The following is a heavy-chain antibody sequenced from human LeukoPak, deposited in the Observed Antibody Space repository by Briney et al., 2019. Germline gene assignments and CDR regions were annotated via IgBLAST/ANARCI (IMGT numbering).Heavy chain of an antibody. Sequence: GASVKVSCTASGYTFTGYYMHWVRHAPGQGLEWMGWINPNSGGTNYAQKFQGRVTLTRDTSISTAYMELSRLRSDDTAVYYCARDVAFDCSSTSCYYYYYMDVWGKGTTVTVSS. D-gene: IGHD2-2*01. CDR1: GYTFTGYY. J-gene: IGHJ6*03. CDR3: ARDVAFDCSSTSCYYYYYMDV. V-gene: IGHV1-2*02. CDR2: INPNSGGT.